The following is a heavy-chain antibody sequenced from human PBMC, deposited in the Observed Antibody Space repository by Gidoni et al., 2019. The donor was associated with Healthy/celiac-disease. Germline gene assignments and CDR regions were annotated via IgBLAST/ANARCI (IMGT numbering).Heavy chain of an antibody. CDR3: AREGWDYGKQGAFDI. J-gene: IGHJ3*02. D-gene: IGHD4-17*01. Sequence: QVQLVASGGGVVQPGRSLRLSCAASGFTFSSYGMHWVRQAPGKGLEWVAVIWYEGSNKYYVDSVEGRFTISRDNSNNTLYLQMNSLRAEDTAVYYCAREGWDYGKQGAFDIWGQGTMVTVSS. CDR1: GFTFSSYG. V-gene: IGHV3-33*01. CDR2: IWYEGSNK.